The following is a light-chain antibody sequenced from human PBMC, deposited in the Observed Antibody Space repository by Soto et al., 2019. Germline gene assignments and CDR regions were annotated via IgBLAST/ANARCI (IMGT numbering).Light chain of an antibody. Sequence: EIVLTQSPGTLSLSPGERATLSCRASQSISNNYLAWYQHKPGQAPRLFIHGATSRATGIPGRFIGSGSRTDFTLIISSLEPDDFAVYYCQRYGTSPRYAFGQGSKLEI. J-gene: IGKJ2*01. CDR1: QSISNNY. CDR3: QRYGTSPRYA. V-gene: IGKV3-20*01. CDR2: GAT.